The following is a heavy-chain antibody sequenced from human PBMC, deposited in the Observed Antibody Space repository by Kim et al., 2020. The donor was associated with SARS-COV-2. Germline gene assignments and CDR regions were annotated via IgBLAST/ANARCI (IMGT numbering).Heavy chain of an antibody. D-gene: IGHD3-22*01. CDR2: ISGSGDRT. Sequence: GGSLRLSCTVSGFTISSYDLTWVRQAPGKGLEWVSVISGSGDRTYYADSVKGRFTISRDNSKNTLYLQMSSLRAEDTAMYYCAKVNRPYHYDSSGRNFWGQGNLVTVSS. CDR1: GFTISSYD. V-gene: IGHV3-23*01. CDR3: AKVNRPYHYDSSGRNF. J-gene: IGHJ4*02.